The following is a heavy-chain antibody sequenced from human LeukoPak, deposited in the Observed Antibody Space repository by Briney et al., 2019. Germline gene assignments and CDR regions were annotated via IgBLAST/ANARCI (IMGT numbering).Heavy chain of an antibody. CDR2: INHSGST. D-gene: IGHD2-15*01. V-gene: IGHV4-34*01. CDR1: GGSFSGYY. CDR3: AKVLRGHYYYYYGMDV. Sequence: SETLSLTCAVYGGSFSGYYWSWIRQPPGKGLEWIGEINHSGSTNYNPSLKSRVTISVDTSKNQFSLKLSSVTAADTAVYYCAKVLRGHYYYYYGMDVWGQGTMVTVSS. J-gene: IGHJ6*02.